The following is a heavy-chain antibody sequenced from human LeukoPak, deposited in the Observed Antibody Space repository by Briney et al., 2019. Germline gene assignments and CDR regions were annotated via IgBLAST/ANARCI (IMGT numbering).Heavy chain of an antibody. Sequence: PGGSLRLSCAASGFTFSSYAMSWVRQAPGKGLEWVSAISGSGGSTYYADSVKGRFTISRDNSKNTLYLQMNSLRAEDTALYYCARVYSGSFSPFDYWGQGTLVTVSS. CDR2: ISGSGGST. CDR1: GFTFSSYA. D-gene: IGHD1-26*01. CDR3: ARVYSGSFSPFDY. V-gene: IGHV3-23*01. J-gene: IGHJ4*02.